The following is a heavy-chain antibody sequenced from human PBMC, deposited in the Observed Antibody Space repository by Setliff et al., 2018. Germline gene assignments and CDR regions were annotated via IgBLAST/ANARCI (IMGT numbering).Heavy chain of an antibody. Sequence: PGGSLRLSCTASGFTFGDYAMSWVRQAPGKGLEWVGFIRGKAYYGTTEYAASVTGRFTISRDDSKNIAYLQMNSLKTEDTAVYYCTRDEKSYCGGDCYSGYLDYWGQGTLVTVSS. CDR2: IRGKAYYGTT. V-gene: IGHV3-49*04. J-gene: IGHJ4*02. D-gene: IGHD2-21*02. CDR3: TRDEKSYCGGDCYSGYLDY. CDR1: GFTFGDYA.